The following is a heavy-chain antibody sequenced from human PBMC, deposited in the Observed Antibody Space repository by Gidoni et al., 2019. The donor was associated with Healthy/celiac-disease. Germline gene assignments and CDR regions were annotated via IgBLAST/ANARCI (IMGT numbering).Heavy chain of an antibody. V-gene: IGHV1-3*01. Sequence: QVPLVQSGAEVVKAAASVDVACKASGYTFPSSALHWVRHAPGQRLEWMGWLNAGNGNKKNTQECQGRDTITRDASVSTAYMELSSMRSEDTAVYYCARNGLGYSSSWYLNQAEDDYDDGMDVWGQGTTVTVSS. CDR3: ARNGLGYSSSWYLNQAEDDYDDGMDV. CDR2: LNAGNGNK. D-gene: IGHD6-13*01. J-gene: IGHJ6*02. CDR1: GYTFPSSA.